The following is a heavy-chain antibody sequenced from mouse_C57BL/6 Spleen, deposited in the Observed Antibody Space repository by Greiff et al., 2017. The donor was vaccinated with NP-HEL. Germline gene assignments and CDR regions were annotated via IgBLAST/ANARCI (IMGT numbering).Heavy chain of an antibody. CDR3: ARRVLAMDY. CDR1: GYAFSSSW. D-gene: IGHD2-14*01. V-gene: IGHV1-82*01. CDR2: IYPGDGDP. J-gene: IGHJ4*01. Sequence: VQLQQSGPELVKPGASVKISCKASGYAFSSSWMNWVKQRPGKGLEWIGRIYPGDGDPNYNGKFKGKATLTADKSSSTAYMQLSSLTSEDSAVYFCARRVLAMDYWGQGTSVTVSS.